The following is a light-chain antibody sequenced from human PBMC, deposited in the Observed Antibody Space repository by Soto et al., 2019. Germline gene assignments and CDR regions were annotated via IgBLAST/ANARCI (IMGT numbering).Light chain of an antibody. Sequence: QPVLTQPPSASETPGQRVTISCSGSSSNVGINTVNWYQQLPGTAPKLLIYLNDQRTSGVPDRFSGSKSGTSASLAISGLQSHDEADYYCAAWDDSLNGYVFGTGTKVTVL. J-gene: IGLJ1*01. CDR2: LND. V-gene: IGLV1-44*01. CDR1: SSNVGINT. CDR3: AAWDDSLNGYV.